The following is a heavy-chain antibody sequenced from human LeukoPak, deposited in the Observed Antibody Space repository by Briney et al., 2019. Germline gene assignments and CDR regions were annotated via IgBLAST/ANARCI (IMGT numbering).Heavy chain of an antibody. D-gene: IGHD3-22*01. CDR3: AREGLTLAFDI. Sequence: GRSLRLSCAASGFTFSSYGMHWVRQAPGKGLEWVAVIWYDGSNKYYADSVKGRFTISRDNSKNTLHLQMNSLRAEDTAVYYCAREGLTLAFDIWGQGTMVTVSS. CDR1: GFTFSSYG. CDR2: IWYDGSNK. V-gene: IGHV3-33*01. J-gene: IGHJ3*02.